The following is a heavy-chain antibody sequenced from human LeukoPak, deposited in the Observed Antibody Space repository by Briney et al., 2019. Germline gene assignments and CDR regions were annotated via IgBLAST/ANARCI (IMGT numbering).Heavy chain of an antibody. Sequence: PGGSLRLSCAASGFTFSNAWMSWVRQAPGKGLEWVGRIKSKTDGGTTDYAAPVKGRFTISKDDSKNTLYLQMNSLKTEDTAVYYCTTVAEEWELLGAFDYWGQGTLVTVSS. CDR2: IKSKTDGGTT. CDR1: GFTFSNAW. D-gene: IGHD1-26*01. J-gene: IGHJ4*02. CDR3: TTVAEEWELLGAFDY. V-gene: IGHV3-15*01.